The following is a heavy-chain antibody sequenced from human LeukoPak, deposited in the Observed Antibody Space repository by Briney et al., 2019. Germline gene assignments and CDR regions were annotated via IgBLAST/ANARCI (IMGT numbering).Heavy chain of an antibody. Sequence: SVKVSCKASGGTFSSYAISWVRQAPGQGLEWMGRIIPILGIANYAQKFQGRVPITADKSTSTAYMELSSLRSEDTAVYYCARKLDCGGDCHDAFDIWGQGTMVTVSS. CDR2: IIPILGIA. J-gene: IGHJ3*02. D-gene: IGHD2-21*02. V-gene: IGHV1-69*04. CDR1: GGTFSSYA. CDR3: ARKLDCGGDCHDAFDI.